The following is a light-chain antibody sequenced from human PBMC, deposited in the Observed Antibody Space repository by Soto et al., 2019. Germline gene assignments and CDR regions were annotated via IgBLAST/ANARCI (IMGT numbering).Light chain of an antibody. V-gene: IGKV2-28*01. J-gene: IGKJ2*01. CDR1: QSLLHSNGYNY. CDR3: MQALQTPYT. CDR2: LGS. Sequence: DIVMTQSPLSLPVTPGEPASISCRSSQSLLHSNGYNYLDWYLQKPGQSPQVLIFLGSYRASGVPDRFSGSGSGTDFTLRISRVEAEDVGLYYCMQALQTPYTFGQGTKLVIK.